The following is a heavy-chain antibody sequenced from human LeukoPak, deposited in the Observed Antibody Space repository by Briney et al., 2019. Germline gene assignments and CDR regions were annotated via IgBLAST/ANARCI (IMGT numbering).Heavy chain of an antibody. J-gene: IGHJ4*02. CDR1: GFTFSSSW. Sequence: PGGSLRLSGAASGFTFSSSWMHWVRQAPGKGLVWVSHVNSDGSSTNYADSVKGRFTISRDNAKNTLYLQMNSLRAEDTAVYYCVRDLPGEGIDYWGQGTLVTVSS. CDR2: VNSDGSST. V-gene: IGHV3-74*01. D-gene: IGHD3-10*01. CDR3: VRDLPGEGIDY.